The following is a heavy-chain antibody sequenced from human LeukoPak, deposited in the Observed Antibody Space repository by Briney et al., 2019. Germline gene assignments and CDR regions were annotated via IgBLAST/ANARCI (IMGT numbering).Heavy chain of an antibody. CDR1: GGTFSNYT. CDR3: ARGADYDFWSFFYP. V-gene: IGHV1-69*02. D-gene: IGHD3-3*01. CDR2: IIPILGIA. J-gene: IGHJ5*02. Sequence: GASVKVSCKASGGTFSNYTISGVRQAPGQGREWMGRIIPILGIANYAQKFQGRVTITADKSTSTAYMELSSLRSDDTAVYYCARGADYDFWSFFYPWGQGTLVTVSS.